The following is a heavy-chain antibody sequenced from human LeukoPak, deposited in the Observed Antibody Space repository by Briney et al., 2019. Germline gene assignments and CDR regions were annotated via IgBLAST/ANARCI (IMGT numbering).Heavy chain of an antibody. CDR1: GGTFSSYA. V-gene: IGHV1-69*04. D-gene: IGHD2-21*01. Sequence: SVKVSCKASGGTFSSYAISWVRQAPGQGLEWMGRIIPILGIANYAQKFQGRVTITADKSTSTAYMELSSLRSEDTAVYYCARVGLIIVDFRQEYAFDMWGQGTKVTVSS. J-gene: IGHJ3*02. CDR3: ARVGLIIVDFRQEYAFDM. CDR2: IIPILGIA.